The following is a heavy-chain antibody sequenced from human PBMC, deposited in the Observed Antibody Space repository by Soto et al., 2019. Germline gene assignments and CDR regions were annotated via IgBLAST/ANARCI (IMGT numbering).Heavy chain of an antibody. CDR3: AKDSYGSGTDYFYGMDV. CDR1: GFSFSSYA. Sequence: GGSLRLSCAASGFSFSSYAMSWVRQAPGKGLEWVSCMSAGGESTFHADSAKGRFTISRDNSKNTLYLQMNSLRAEDTAVYYCAKDSYGSGTDYFYGMDVRGQGTTVTVSS. V-gene: IGHV3-23*01. CDR2: MSAGGEST. J-gene: IGHJ6*02. D-gene: IGHD3-10*01.